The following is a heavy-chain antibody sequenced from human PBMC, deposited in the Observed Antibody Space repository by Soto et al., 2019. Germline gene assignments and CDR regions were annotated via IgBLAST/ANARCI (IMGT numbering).Heavy chain of an antibody. V-gene: IGHV4-39*01. Sequence: PSETLSLTCTVSGGSISSSSYYWGWIRQPPGKGLEWIGSTYYSGSTYYNPSLKSRVTISVDTSKNQFSLKLSSVTAADTAVYYCARHSRRAGSTIFGVVILNWFHPWGQGTLVTVSS. CDR3: ARHSRRAGSTIFGVVILNWFHP. J-gene: IGHJ5*02. CDR1: GGSISSSSYY. D-gene: IGHD3-3*01. CDR2: TYYSGST.